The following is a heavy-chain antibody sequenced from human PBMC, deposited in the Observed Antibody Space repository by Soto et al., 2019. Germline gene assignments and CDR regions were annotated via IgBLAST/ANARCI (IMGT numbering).Heavy chain of an antibody. CDR3: ASASWIQLWPRKRWFDP. CDR2: IIPIFGTA. Sequence: QVQLVQSGAEVKKPGSSVKVSCKASGGTFSSYAISWVRQAPGQGLEWMGGIIPIFGTANYAQKFQGRVTITADESTSTAYMELSSLRSEDTAVYYCASASWIQLWPRKRWFDPWGQGTLVTVSS. J-gene: IGHJ5*02. D-gene: IGHD5-18*01. CDR1: GGTFSSYA. V-gene: IGHV1-69*12.